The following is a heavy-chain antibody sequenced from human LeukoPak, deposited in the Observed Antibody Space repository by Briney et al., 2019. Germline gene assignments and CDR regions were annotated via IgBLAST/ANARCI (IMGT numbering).Heavy chain of an antibody. Sequence: SVKVSCKASGGTFSSYAISWVRQAPGQGLEWMGGIIPIFGTANYAQKFQGRVTITADESTSTAYMELSSLRSEDTAVYYCASRSSGIAVALSYYYYMDVWGKGTTVTVSS. D-gene: IGHD6-19*01. CDR2: IIPIFGTA. CDR1: GGTFSSYA. J-gene: IGHJ6*03. CDR3: ASRSSGIAVALSYYYYMDV. V-gene: IGHV1-69*13.